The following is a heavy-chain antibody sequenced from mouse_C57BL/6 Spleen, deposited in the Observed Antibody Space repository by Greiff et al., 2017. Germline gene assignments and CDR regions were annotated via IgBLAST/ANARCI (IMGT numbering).Heavy chain of an antibody. CDR1: GYTFTSYW. V-gene: IGHV1-64*01. CDR3: ARQTTTVDGY. CDR2: IHPNSGST. D-gene: IGHD1-1*01. J-gene: IGHJ2*01. Sequence: QVQLKQPGAELVKPGASVKLSCKASGYTFTSYWMHWVKQRPGQGLEWIGMIHPNSGSTNYNEKFKSKATLTVDKSSSTAYMQLSSLTSEDSAVYYCARQTTTVDGYWGQGTTLTVSS.